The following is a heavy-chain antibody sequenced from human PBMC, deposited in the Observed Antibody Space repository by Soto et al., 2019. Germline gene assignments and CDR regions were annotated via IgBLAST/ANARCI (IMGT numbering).Heavy chain of an antibody. D-gene: IGHD1-26*01. J-gene: IGHJ6*02. CDR3: AGSYRDYYYGMDV. CDR1: VYSISSGSY. CDR2: IYHSGST. V-gene: IGHV4-38-2*01. Sequence: XTLCLTFSVSVYSISSGSYWGWILQPPGKGLEWIGSIYHSGSTYYNPSLKSRVTISVDTSKNQFSLKLSSVTAADTAVYYCAGSYRDYYYGMDVWGQGTTVTVSS.